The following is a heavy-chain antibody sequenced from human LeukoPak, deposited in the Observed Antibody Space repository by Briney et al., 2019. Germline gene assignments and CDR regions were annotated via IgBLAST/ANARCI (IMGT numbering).Heavy chain of an antibody. V-gene: IGHV3-49*04. J-gene: IGHJ6*02. CDR3: TRGPIHLWLYDGTDV. D-gene: IGHD5-18*01. CDR1: GFTFGDHA. CDR2: IRSQAYRGTT. Sequence: GGSLRLSCTASGFTFGDHAMSWVRQAPGKGLEWVGFIRSQAYRGTTEYAASVKGRFIISRDDSKSIVYLQMSSLIVEDTAVYFCTRGPIHLWLYDGTDVWGQGPRSLSP.